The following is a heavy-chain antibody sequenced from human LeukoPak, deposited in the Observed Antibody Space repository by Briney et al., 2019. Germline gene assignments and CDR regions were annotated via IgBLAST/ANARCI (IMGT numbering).Heavy chain of an antibody. CDR3: ARGQITMVRGVKRAFQAFDI. D-gene: IGHD3-10*01. CDR1: GFTVSSNY. CDR2: IYNGGST. J-gene: IGHJ3*02. Sequence: PGGSLRLSCAASGFTVSSNYMTWVRQAPGTGLEWVSVIYNGGSTHYADSVKGRFTISRDNSKNTLYLQMNSLTAEDTAVYYCARGQITMVRGVKRAFQAFDIWGRGKMVTVSS. V-gene: IGHV3-53*01.